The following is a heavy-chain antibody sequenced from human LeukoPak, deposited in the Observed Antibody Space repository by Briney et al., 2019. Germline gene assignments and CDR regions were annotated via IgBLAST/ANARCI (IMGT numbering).Heavy chain of an antibody. V-gene: IGHV4-4*07. J-gene: IGHJ4*02. CDR2: TYTSGST. Sequence: SETLSLTCTVSGDSISNYYWSWIRQPAGKGLEWIGRTYTSGSTDYNPSLKSRVTMSVDTSKNQFSLKVNSVTAADTAVYYCARGPPPDFDYWGLGTLVTVSS. CDR3: ARGPPPDFDY. CDR1: GDSISNYY.